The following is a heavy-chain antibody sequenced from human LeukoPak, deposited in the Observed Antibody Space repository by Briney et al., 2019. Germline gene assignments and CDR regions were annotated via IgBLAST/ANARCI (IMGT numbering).Heavy chain of an antibody. Sequence: ASVKVSCKASGYTFTSYGISWVRQAPGQGLEWMGWISAYNGNTNYAQKLQGRVTMTTDTSTSTAYMELRSLRSDDTAVYYCVVLRYFASPFDYWGQGTLVTVSS. D-gene: IGHD3-9*01. CDR3: VVLRYFASPFDY. V-gene: IGHV1-18*01. J-gene: IGHJ4*02. CDR2: ISAYNGNT. CDR1: GYTFTSYG.